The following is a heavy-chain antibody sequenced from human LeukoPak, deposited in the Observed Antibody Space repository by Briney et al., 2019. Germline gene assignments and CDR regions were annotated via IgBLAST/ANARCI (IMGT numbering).Heavy chain of an antibody. CDR3: ARHVGYSGSYYFDY. CDR2: IYYSGST. J-gene: IGHJ4*02. Sequence: SETLSLTCTVSGGSISSYYWSWIRQPPGKGLEWIGYIYYSGSTNYNPSLKSRVTISVDTFKNQFSLKLSSVTAADTAVYYCARHVGYSGSYYFDYWGQGTLVTVSS. V-gene: IGHV4-59*08. CDR1: GGSISSYY. D-gene: IGHD1-26*01.